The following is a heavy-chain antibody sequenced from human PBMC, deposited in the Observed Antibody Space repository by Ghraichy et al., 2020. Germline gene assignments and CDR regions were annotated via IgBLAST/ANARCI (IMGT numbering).Heavy chain of an antibody. CDR3: ARVGGIVLMFDP. J-gene: IGHJ5*02. CDR1: GGSISSGGYY. CDR2: IYYSGST. D-gene: IGHD2-8*01. V-gene: IGHV4-31*03. Sequence: LRLSCTVSGGSISSGGYYWSWIRQHPGKGLEWIGYIYYSGSTYYNPSLKSRVTISVDTSKNQFSLKLSSVTAADTAVYYCARVGGIVLMFDPWGQGTLVTVSS.